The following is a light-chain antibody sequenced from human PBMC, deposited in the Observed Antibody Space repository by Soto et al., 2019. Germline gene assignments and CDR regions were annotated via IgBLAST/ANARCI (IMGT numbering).Light chain of an antibody. Sequence: EIVMTQSPATLSVSPGERVTLSCRASQSVNSNMAWYQQKPGQVPRVLIYGASTRATGIPARFSGSGSWTEFTLTITNLQPEDFAVYDCQQYYNWPPWTFGQGTKVEIK. J-gene: IGKJ1*01. CDR2: GAS. CDR1: QSVNSN. CDR3: QQYYNWPPWT. V-gene: IGKV3-15*01.